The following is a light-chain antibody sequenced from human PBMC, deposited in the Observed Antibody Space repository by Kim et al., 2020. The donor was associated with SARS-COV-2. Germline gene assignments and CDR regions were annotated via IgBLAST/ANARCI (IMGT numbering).Light chain of an antibody. CDR2: DAS. CDR1: QDIRNY. V-gene: IGKV1-33*01. J-gene: IGKJ4*01. CDR3: QQYDSLPLT. Sequence: DIQMTQSPSSLSASVGDRVTITCQASQDIRNYLNWYQQKPGKAPKLLINDASTLETGVPSRFSGSGSGTDFTFTITSLQPEDIATYCCQQYDSLPLTFGGGTKVDIK.